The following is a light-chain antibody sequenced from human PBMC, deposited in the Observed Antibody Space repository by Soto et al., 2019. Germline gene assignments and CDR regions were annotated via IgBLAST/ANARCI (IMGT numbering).Light chain of an antibody. CDR3: HMCNIVGDT. CDR1: QSISTS. Sequence: DIQVTQSPASLSASVGDRVTITCRASQSISTSLNWYQQKPGKAPKLLMYAASSLQSGVPSRFSVSVYATDVNLTIDRVHADDIASYYGHMCNIVGDTFGPGNKVDI. CDR2: AAS. J-gene: IGKJ3*01. V-gene: IGKV1-39*01.